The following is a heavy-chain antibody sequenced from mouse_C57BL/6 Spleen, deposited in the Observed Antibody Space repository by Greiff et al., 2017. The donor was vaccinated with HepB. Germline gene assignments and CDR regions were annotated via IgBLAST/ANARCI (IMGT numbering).Heavy chain of an antibody. CDR1: GYTFTSYW. CDR2: IYPGSGST. V-gene: IGHV1-55*01. Sequence: QVQLQQSGAELVKPGASVKMSCKASGYTFTSYWITWVKQRPGQGLEWIGDIYPGSGSTNYNEKFKSKATLTVDTSSSTAYMQLSSLTSEDSAVYYCARYYGSSLRYWYFDVWGTGTTVTVSS. D-gene: IGHD1-1*01. J-gene: IGHJ1*03. CDR3: ARYYGSSLRYWYFDV.